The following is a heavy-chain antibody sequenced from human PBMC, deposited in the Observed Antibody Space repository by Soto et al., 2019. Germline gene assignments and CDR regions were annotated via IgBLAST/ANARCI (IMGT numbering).Heavy chain of an antibody. CDR3: ASLGKPCGYDKSGWFDP. J-gene: IGHJ5*02. CDR2: IIPIFGTA. D-gene: IGHD5-12*01. V-gene: IGHV1-69*06. CDR1: GGTFSSYA. Sequence: QVQLVQSGAEVKKPGSSVKVSCRASGGTFSSYAISWVRQAPGQGLEWMGGIIPIFGTANYAQKFQGRVTITADKSTSTDYMNLSSLRSEDTVEYYCASLGKPCGYDKSGWFDPWGQGTLVTVSS.